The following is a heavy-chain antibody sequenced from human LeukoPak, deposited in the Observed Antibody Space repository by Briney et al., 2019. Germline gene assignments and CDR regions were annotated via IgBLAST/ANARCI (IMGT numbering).Heavy chain of an antibody. V-gene: IGHV1-69-2*01. Sequence: GASVKISCKASGYTFTDYYMHWVQQAPGKGLEWMGHVDPEDGETIYAEKFQGRVTITADTSTDTAYMELSSLRSEDTAVYYCATPLTDPGWVPGSEDAFDIWGQGTMVTVSS. CDR3: ATPLTDPGWVPGSEDAFDI. J-gene: IGHJ3*02. D-gene: IGHD1-26*01. CDR2: VDPEDGET. CDR1: GYTFTDYY.